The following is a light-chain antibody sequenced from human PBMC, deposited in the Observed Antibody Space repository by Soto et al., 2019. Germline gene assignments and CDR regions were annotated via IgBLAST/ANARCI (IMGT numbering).Light chain of an antibody. CDR1: NSDIGGYNY. J-gene: IGLJ1*01. V-gene: IGLV2-14*01. CDR2: EVS. CDR3: SSYSGSSPLDV. Sequence: QSVLAQPASVSGSPGQSITISCTVTNSDIGGYNYVSWYQQHSGKAPKLIIYEVSNRPSGVSNRFSGSKSGNTASLAISGLQAEDEADYYCSSYSGSSPLDVFGTGTKVTVL.